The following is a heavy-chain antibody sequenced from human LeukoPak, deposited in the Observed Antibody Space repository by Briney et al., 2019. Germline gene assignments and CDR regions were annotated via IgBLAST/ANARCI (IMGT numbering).Heavy chain of an antibody. Sequence: GGSLRLSCVASGFTFSSYAMHWVRQAPGKGLEWVAVISYDGSNKYYADSVKGRFTISRDNSKNTLYLQMNSLRAEDTAVYYCARDLTQWELRSIGAFDIWGQGTMVTVSS. CDR3: ARDLTQWELRSIGAFDI. V-gene: IGHV3-30*04. CDR2: ISYDGSNK. D-gene: IGHD1-26*01. CDR1: GFTFSSYA. J-gene: IGHJ3*02.